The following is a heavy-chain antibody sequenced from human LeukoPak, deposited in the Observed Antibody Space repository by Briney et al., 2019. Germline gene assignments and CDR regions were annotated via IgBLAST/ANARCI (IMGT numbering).Heavy chain of an antibody. Sequence: ASVKVSCKASGYTFTSYAMHWVRQAPGQRLEWMGWINPNSGGTNYAQKFQGRVTMTRDTSISTAYMELSRLRSDDTAVYYCARGRMTTVTNFDYWGQGTLVTVSS. CDR2: INPNSGGT. V-gene: IGHV1-2*02. D-gene: IGHD4-17*01. CDR3: ARGRMTTVTNFDY. CDR1: GYTFTSYA. J-gene: IGHJ4*02.